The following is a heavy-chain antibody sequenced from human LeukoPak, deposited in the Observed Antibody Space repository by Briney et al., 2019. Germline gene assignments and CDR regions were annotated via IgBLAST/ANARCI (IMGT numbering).Heavy chain of an antibody. V-gene: IGHV1-8*01. CDR1: GYTFTSYD. D-gene: IGHD4-11*01. CDR2: MNPNSGNT. J-gene: IGHJ6*02. Sequence: ASVKVSCKASGYTFTSYDINWLRQATGQGLEWMGWMNPNSGNTGYAQKFQGRVTMTRNTSISTAYMELSSLRSEDTAVYYCARDSDYSNYYYYYGMDVWGQGTTVTVSS. CDR3: ARDSDYSNYYYYYGMDV.